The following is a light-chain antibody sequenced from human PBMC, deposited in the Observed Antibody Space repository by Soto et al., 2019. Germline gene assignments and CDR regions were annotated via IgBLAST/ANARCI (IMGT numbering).Light chain of an antibody. CDR1: QSVSSSY. Sequence: EIVLTQSPVTLSLSPGDRATLSCRAIQSVSSSYLAWYQQKPGQAPRLLISGASSRATGIPDRFRGSGSGTDFTLTISRMEPEDFAVYYCQQYGSSPLTLGGGTKVDIK. V-gene: IGKV3-20*01. J-gene: IGKJ4*01. CDR2: GAS. CDR3: QQYGSSPLT.